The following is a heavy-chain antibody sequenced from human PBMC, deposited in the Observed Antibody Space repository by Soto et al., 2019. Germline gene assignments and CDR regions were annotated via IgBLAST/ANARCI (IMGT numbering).Heavy chain of an antibody. V-gene: IGHV3-53*01. Sequence: EVQLVESGGGLIQPGGSLRLSCAASGFIVSSTYMSWVRQAPRKGLEWVSITYSGGSTHYADSVKGRFTISRDNSKNTRYLQMNRLRAEDTAVYYCARDRLPVGVREDYGMDVWGQGTTVTVSS. D-gene: IGHD2-8*01. CDR2: TYSGGST. J-gene: IGHJ6*02. CDR3: ARDRLPVGVREDYGMDV. CDR1: GFIVSSTY.